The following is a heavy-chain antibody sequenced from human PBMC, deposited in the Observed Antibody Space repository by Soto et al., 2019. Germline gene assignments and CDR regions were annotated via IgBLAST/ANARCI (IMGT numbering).Heavy chain of an antibody. CDR1: GGSFSGYD. D-gene: IGHD2-8*02. Sequence: QVQLQQWGAGLLKPSETLSLTCAVYGGSFSGYDWTWIRQPPGTGLEWIGEINHSGSTNYNPSLKSRVTISVDTSQNQFSLNLTSVTAADTAVYYCARDKITGLFDYWGQGTLVTVSS. J-gene: IGHJ4*02. V-gene: IGHV4-34*01. CDR2: INHSGST. CDR3: ARDKITGLFDY.